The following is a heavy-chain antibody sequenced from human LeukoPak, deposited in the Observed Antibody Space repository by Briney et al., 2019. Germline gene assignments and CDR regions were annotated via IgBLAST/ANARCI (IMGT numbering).Heavy chain of an antibody. CDR2: IWYDGSNK. V-gene: IGHV3-33*06. Sequence: PGRSLRLSCTASGFTFRNHGMNWVRQAPGKGLEWVAGIWYDGSNKDYVDSVKGRFTISRDNSKNTLYLEMNSLTVEDTAVYYCAKGRGRSSNLGSDYWGQGTQVTVSS. CDR3: AKGRGRSSNLGSDY. D-gene: IGHD7-27*01. J-gene: IGHJ4*02. CDR1: GFTFRNHG.